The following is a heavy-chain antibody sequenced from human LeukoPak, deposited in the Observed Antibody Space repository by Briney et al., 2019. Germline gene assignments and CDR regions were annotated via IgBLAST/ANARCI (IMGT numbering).Heavy chain of an antibody. CDR3: ARAHPTIPMVRGEKKRYYYYGMDV. CDR1: GGSFSGYY. Sequence: PSETLSLTCAVYGGSFSGYYWSWIRQPPGKGLEWIGEINHSGITNYNPSLKSRVTISVDTSKNQFSLKLSSVTAADTAVYYCARAHPTIPMVRGEKKRYYYYGMDVWGQGTTVTVSS. D-gene: IGHD3-10*01. V-gene: IGHV4-34*01. J-gene: IGHJ6*02. CDR2: INHSGIT.